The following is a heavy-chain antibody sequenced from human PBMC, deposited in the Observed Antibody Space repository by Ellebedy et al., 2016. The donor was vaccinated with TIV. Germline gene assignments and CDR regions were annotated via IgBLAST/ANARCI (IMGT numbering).Heavy chain of an antibody. CDR2: ISSSSSYI. CDR3: AKDPAGAAGTTPGDV. D-gene: IGHD6-13*01. Sequence: GGSLRLSXAASGFTFSSYSMNWVRQAPGKGLEWVSSISSSSSYIYYADSVKGRFTISRDNSKNTLYLQMNSLRAEDTAVYYCAKDPAGAAGTTPGDVWGQGTTVTVSS. CDR1: GFTFSSYS. V-gene: IGHV3-21*01. J-gene: IGHJ6*02.